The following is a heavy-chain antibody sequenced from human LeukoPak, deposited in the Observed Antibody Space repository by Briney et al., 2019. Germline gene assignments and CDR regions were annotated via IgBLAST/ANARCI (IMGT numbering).Heavy chain of an antibody. Sequence: GGSLRLSCAASGFTFDDYAMHWVRQAPGKGLEGVSGISWNSGSIGYADSVKGRFTISRDNAKNSLYLQMNSLRAEDTALYYCAKDGAYSSSWGYYFDYWGQGTLVTVSS. CDR2: ISWNSGSI. V-gene: IGHV3-9*01. CDR1: GFTFDDYA. J-gene: IGHJ4*02. CDR3: AKDGAYSSSWGYYFDY. D-gene: IGHD6-13*01.